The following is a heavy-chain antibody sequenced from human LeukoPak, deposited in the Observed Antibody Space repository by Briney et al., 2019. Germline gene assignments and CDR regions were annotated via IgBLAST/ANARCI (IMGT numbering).Heavy chain of an antibody. CDR1: GFTFSSYG. Sequence: GGSLRLSCAASGFTFSSYGMHWVRQAPGKGLEWVAVISYDGSNKYYADSVKGRFTISRDNSKNTLYLQMNSLRAEDTAVYYCAKNWGAVDYWGQGTLVTVSS. V-gene: IGHV3-30*18. CDR3: AKNWGAVDY. J-gene: IGHJ4*02. CDR2: ISYDGSNK. D-gene: IGHD1-26*01.